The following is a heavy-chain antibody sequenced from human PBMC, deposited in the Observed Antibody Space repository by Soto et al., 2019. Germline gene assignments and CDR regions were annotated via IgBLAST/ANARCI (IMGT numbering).Heavy chain of an antibody. CDR2: IYYSGST. V-gene: IGHV4-39*01. D-gene: IGHD6-19*01. CDR1: GGSISSSSYY. CDR3: ARHGIAVAGGNWFDP. Sequence: QLQLQESGPGLVKPSETLSLTCTVSGGSISSSSYYWGWIRQPPGKGLEWIGSIYYSGSTYYNPSLKSRVTISVDTSKNHFSLKLRSVTAADTAVYYCARHGIAVAGGNWFDPWGQGTLVTVSS. J-gene: IGHJ5*02.